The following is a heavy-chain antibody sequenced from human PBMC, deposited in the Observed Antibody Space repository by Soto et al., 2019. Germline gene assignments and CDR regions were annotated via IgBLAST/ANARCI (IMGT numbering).Heavy chain of an antibody. J-gene: IGHJ3*02. CDR2: INPSGGST. V-gene: IGHV1-46*03. CDR3: ARDQVGYCSDGSCPSGAFDI. D-gene: IGHD2-15*01. Sequence: ASVNVSCKASGYTFTSYYMHWVLQAPGQGLEWMGIINPSGGSTSYAQKFQGRVTMTRDTSTSTVYMELSSLRSEDTAVYYCARDQVGYCSDGSCPSGAFDIWG. CDR1: GYTFTSYY.